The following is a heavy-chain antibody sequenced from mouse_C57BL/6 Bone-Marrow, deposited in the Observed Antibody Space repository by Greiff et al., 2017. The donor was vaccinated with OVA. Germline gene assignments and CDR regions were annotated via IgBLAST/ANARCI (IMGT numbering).Heavy chain of an antibody. CDR1: GYSFTSYY. D-gene: IGHD1-1*02. CDR2: IYPGSGNT. J-gene: IGHJ1*03. CDR3: AREGYGYGYFDV. Sequence: VKLQESGPELVKPGASVKISCKASGYSFTSYYIHWVKQRPGQGLEWIGWIYPGSGNTKYNEKFKGKATLTADTSSSTAYMQLSSLTSEDSAVYYCAREGYGYGYFDVWGTGTTVTVSS. V-gene: IGHV1-66*01.